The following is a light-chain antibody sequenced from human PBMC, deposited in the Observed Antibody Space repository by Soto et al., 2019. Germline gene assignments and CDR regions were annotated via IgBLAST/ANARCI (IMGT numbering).Light chain of an antibody. J-gene: IGKJ4*01. V-gene: IGKV1-39*01. CDR2: AAA. CDR1: ENINKY. Sequence: DIQMTQSPSSLSASVGDRVTITCRASENINKYLNWYQHKPGRAPRLLIYAAANLQGGVPSRFSGSRSGTDFTLTISSLQPEDFATYYCQQSHSTLSVTFGGGTKVEI. CDR3: QQSHSTLSVT.